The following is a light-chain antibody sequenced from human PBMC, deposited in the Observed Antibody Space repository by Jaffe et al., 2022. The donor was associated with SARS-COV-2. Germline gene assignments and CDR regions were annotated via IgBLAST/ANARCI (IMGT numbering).Light chain of an antibody. CDR1: LDISSS. V-gene: IGKV1-27*01. CDR3: QNYGNAPLT. CDR2: AAS. J-gene: IGKJ4*01. Sequence: DIQMTQSPSSLSASVGDRVTITCRASLDISSSLAWYQQKPGKVPKLLIYAASTLHSGVPSRFSGSGSGTDFTLTINSLQPEDFATYYCQNYGNAPLTFGGGTKVEIK.